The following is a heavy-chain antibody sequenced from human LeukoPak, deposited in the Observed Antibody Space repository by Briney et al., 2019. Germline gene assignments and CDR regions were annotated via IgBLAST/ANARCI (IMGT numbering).Heavy chain of an antibody. CDR3: AKSSGWYPYYYYGMDV. CDR2: TYYRSKWYN. V-gene: IGHV6-1*01. J-gene: IGHJ6*02. D-gene: IGHD6-19*01. CDR1: GDSVSSNSAA. Sequence: SQTLSLTCAISGDSVSSNSAAWNWIRQSPSRGLEWLGRTYYRSKWYNDYAVSVKGRITINPDTSKNQFSLQLNSVTPEDTAVYYCAKSSGWYPYYYYGMDVWGQGTTVTVSS.